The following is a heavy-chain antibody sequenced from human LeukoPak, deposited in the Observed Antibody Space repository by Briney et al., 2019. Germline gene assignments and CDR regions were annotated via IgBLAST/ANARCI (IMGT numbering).Heavy chain of an antibody. D-gene: IGHD4-17*01. Sequence: PGGSLRLSCAASGFSFSSYGMHWVRQAPGKGLEWVAVIWYDGSNKYYADSVEGRFTISRDDSKNTLYLQMISLRAEDTAMYYCARGTAVTHGYFEYWGQGTLVTVSS. CDR1: GFSFSSYG. CDR2: IWYDGSNK. J-gene: IGHJ4*02. CDR3: ARGTAVTHGYFEY. V-gene: IGHV3-33*01.